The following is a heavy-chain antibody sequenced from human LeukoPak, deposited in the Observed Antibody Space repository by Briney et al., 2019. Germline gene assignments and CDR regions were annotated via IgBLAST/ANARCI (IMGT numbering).Heavy chain of an antibody. D-gene: IGHD4-23*01. CDR2: ISYDGSKK. J-gene: IGHJ4*02. V-gene: IGHV3-30*03. Sequence: GGSLRLSCAASGFIFSNYVIHWVRQAPGKGLEWVAVISYDGSKKSYADSVKGRFTISRDNSKNTLYVQMNSRRAEDTAVYYCARGAHKRDDYGGFFDYWGQGTLVTVSS. CDR1: GFIFSNYV. CDR3: ARGAHKRDDYGGFFDY.